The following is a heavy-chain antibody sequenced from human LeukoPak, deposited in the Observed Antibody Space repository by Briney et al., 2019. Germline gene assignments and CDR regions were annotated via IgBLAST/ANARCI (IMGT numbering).Heavy chain of an antibody. CDR1: GGSISSGGYC. D-gene: IGHD3-3*01. Sequence: SQTLSLTCTVSGGSISSGGYCWSWIRQHPGQGLEWIGYIYYSGSTYYNPSLKSRVTISVDTSKNQFSLKLSSVTAADTAVYYCARGPTIFGVVTSLPDYWGQGTLVTVSS. J-gene: IGHJ4*02. CDR2: IYYSGST. CDR3: ARGPTIFGVVTSLPDY. V-gene: IGHV4-31*03.